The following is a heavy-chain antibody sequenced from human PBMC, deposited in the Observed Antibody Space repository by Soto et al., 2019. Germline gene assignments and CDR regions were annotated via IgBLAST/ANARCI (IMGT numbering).Heavy chain of an antibody. CDR1: GGSISSGGYY. Sequence: SETLSLTCTVSGGSISSGGYYWSWIRQHPGKGLEWIGYIYYSGSTYYNPSLKSRVTISVDTSKNQFSLKLSSVTAADTAVYYCARENTLHYYYMDGWGKGTTVTV. D-gene: IGHD2-2*02. V-gene: IGHV4-31*03. CDR3: ARENTLHYYYMDG. CDR2: IYYSGST. J-gene: IGHJ6*03.